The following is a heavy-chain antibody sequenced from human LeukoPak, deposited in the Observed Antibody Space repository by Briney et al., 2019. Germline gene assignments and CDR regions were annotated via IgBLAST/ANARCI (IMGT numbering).Heavy chain of an antibody. Sequence: SETLSLTCTVSGGSISSYYWSWIRQPPGKGLEWIGYIYYSGSTNYNPSLKSRVTISVDTSKNQFSLKLSSVTAADTAVYYCARFTMVRGVTQPGHDKTYYFDYWGQGTLVTVSS. D-gene: IGHD3-10*01. CDR3: ARFTMVRGVTQPGHDKTYYFDY. CDR2: IYYSGST. CDR1: GGSISSYY. J-gene: IGHJ4*02. V-gene: IGHV4-59*01.